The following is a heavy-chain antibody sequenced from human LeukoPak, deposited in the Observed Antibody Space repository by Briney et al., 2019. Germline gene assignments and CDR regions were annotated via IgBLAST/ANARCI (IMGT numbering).Heavy chain of an antibody. J-gene: IGHJ5*02. Sequence: GGSLRLSCSASGFTFSTSNMNWVRQAPGKGLEWVSSITSGSGYIYYADSVRGRFTISRDNAKNSLYLQMNSLRAEDTAVYYCARDGYSSNWFDPWGQGTLVTVSS. D-gene: IGHD5-24*01. CDR3: ARDGYSSNWFDP. CDR2: ITSGSGYI. CDR1: GFTFSTSN. V-gene: IGHV3-21*01.